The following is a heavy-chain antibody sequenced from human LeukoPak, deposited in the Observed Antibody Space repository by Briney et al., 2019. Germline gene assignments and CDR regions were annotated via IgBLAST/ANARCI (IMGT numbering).Heavy chain of an antibody. V-gene: IGHV3-23*01. Sequence: GGSLRLSCAASGFTFSSYNMNWVRQAPGKGLEWVSTIRTSGDNTYYADSVKGRFTISRDNSKNTLYLQMISLRAEDTALYYCAKCVTGWPNWFDPWGQGTLVTVSS. CDR3: AKCVTGWPNWFDP. D-gene: IGHD6-19*01. CDR1: GFTFSSYN. J-gene: IGHJ5*02. CDR2: IRTSGDNT.